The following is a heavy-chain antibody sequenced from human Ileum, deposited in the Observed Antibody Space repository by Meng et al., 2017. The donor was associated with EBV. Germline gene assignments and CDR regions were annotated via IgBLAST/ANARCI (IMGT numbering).Heavy chain of an antibody. CDR3: ARGGWSLDY. V-gene: IGHV4-59*08. CDR1: GGSISSYY. D-gene: IGHD2-15*01. Sequence: QVQLQEWGPRLVKPSETLSLSCTVSGGSISSYYWSWIRQPPGKGLEWIGYIYYSGSTNYNPSLKSRVTISVDTSKNQFSLNLSSVTAADTAVYYCARGGWSLDYWGQGTLVTVSS. J-gene: IGHJ4*02. CDR2: IYYSGST.